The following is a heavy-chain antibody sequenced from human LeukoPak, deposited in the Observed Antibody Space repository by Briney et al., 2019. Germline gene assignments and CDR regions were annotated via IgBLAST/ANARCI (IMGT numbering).Heavy chain of an antibody. CDR3: ARDNFLES. D-gene: IGHD3-3*01. CDR2: ISSSGSTI. V-gene: IGHV3-48*03. Sequence: GGSLRLSCAASGFTFSSYEMNWVRQAPGKGLEWVSYISSSGSTIYYADSMKGRFTISRDNAKNTLYLQMNRLRAEDTAAYYCARDNFLESWGQGTLVTVSS. CDR1: GFTFSSYE. J-gene: IGHJ4*02.